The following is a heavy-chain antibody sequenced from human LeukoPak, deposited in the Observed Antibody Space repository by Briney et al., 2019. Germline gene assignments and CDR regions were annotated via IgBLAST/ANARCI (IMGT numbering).Heavy chain of an antibody. CDR3: ARDMTTVTTAYFQY. D-gene: IGHD4-11*01. J-gene: IGHJ1*01. V-gene: IGHV3-21*01. Sequence: GGSLRLSCAASGFTFSTYSMNWVRQAPGKGLEWVSSIRSSSRHIYYADSVRGRFTISRDDAKNSLYLQMNSLRDDDTAVYYCARDMTTVTTAYFQYWGQGTLVTVSS. CDR1: GFTFSTYS. CDR2: IRSSSRHI.